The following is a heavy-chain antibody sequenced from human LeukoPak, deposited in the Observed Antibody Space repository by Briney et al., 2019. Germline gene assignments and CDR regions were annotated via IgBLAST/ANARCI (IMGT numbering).Heavy chain of an antibody. V-gene: IGHV1-2*02. D-gene: IGHD3-22*01. Sequence: ASVKVSCKASGYTFTGYYMHWVRQAPGQGLEWMGWINPNSGGTNYAQDFQGRVTMTRDTSISTAYMEMRSLRSDDTAVYFCARSDYDNGHDALDIWGQGTMVTVS. CDR1: GYTFTGYY. CDR2: INPNSGGT. CDR3: ARSDYDNGHDALDI. J-gene: IGHJ3*02.